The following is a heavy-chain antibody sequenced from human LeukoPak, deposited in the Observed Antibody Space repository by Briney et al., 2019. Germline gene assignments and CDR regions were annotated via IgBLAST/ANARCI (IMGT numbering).Heavy chain of an antibody. V-gene: IGHV4-30-2*01. CDR2: IYHSGST. CDR3: ARVIGVPYASRRWFDP. Sequence: SESLSLTCAISGGSISSGGYSWSWIRQPPGKGLEWIGYIYHSGSTYYNPSLKSRVTISVDRSKNQFSLKLSSVTAADTAVYYCARVIGVPYASRRWFDPWGQGTLVTVSS. D-gene: IGHD3-10*01. J-gene: IGHJ5*02. CDR1: GGSISSGGYS.